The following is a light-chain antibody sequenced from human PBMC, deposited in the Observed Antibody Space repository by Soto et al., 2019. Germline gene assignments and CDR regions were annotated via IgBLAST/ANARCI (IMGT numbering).Light chain of an antibody. CDR3: QQLNSYPIT. CDR2: VAS. J-gene: IGKJ2*01. Sequence: DIQLTQSPSFLSASVGVRVTITCRASQGISTYVAWFQQKPGKAPNLLIYVASTLHSGVPSRFSGTGSGTEFTLTISSLQPEDFATYYCQQLNSYPITFGQGTKLEI. CDR1: QGISTY. V-gene: IGKV1-9*01.